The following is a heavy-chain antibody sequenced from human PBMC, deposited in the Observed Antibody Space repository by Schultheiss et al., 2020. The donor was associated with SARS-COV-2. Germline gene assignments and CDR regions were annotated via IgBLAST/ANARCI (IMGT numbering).Heavy chain of an antibody. CDR2: ISYDGSNK. CDR3: AKDMGRAQAWSGHGGWFDP. V-gene: IGHV3-30*18. D-gene: IGHD3-3*01. J-gene: IGHJ5*02. CDR1: GFTFSSYS. Sequence: GGSLRLSCAASGFTFSSYSMNWVRQAPGKGLEWVAVISYDGSNKYYADSVKGRFTISRDNSKNTLYLQMNSLRAEDTAVYYCAKDMGRAQAWSGHGGWFDPWGQGTLVTVSS.